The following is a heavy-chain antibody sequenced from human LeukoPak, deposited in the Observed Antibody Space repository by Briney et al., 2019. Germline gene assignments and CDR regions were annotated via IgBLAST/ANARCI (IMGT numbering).Heavy chain of an antibody. D-gene: IGHD3-22*01. CDR1: GGSIISSSSYY. V-gene: IGHV4-39*01. Sequence: SETLSLTCTVSGGSIISSSSYYWGWVRQPPGKGLEWIGSIYYTGSTYYNPSFKSRVTMSVDTSKKQFSLKLNSVTAADTAVYYCATSTSPYDSSGYPFDYWGQGTLVTVSS. J-gene: IGHJ4*02. CDR2: IYYTGST. CDR3: ATSTSPYDSSGYPFDY.